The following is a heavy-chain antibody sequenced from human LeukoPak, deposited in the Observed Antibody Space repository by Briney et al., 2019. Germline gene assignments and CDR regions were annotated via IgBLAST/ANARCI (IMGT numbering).Heavy chain of an antibody. D-gene: IGHD3-3*01. CDR2: FDPEDGER. CDR3: ATTVFGVLTSFDY. CDR1: GYTLTELS. V-gene: IGHV1-24*01. J-gene: IGHJ4*02. Sequence: ASVKVSCKVSGYTLTELSMHWVRQAPGKGREWMGGFDPEDGERIYPQKFQGRVTMTGDTSTDTAYMDLSSLRSEDTAIYYCATTVFGVLTSFDYWGQGTLVTVSS.